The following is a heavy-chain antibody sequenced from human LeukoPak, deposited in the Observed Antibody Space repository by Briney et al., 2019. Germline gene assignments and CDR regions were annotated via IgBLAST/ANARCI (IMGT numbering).Heavy chain of an antibody. CDR3: AGGQQQPTRGRNYYYYYYMDV. Sequence: NASQTLSLTCAVSGGSISSGGYYWSWIRQPPGKGLEWIGYIYYSGSTNYNPSLKSRVTISVDTSKNQFSLKLSSVTAADTAVYYCAGGQQQPTRGRNYYYYYYMDVWGKGTTVTVSS. V-gene: IGHV4-61*08. D-gene: IGHD6-13*01. J-gene: IGHJ6*03. CDR2: IYYSGST. CDR1: GGSISSGGYY.